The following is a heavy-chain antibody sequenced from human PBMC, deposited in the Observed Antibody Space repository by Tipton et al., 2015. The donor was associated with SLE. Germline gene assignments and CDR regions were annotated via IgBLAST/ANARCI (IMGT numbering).Heavy chain of an antibody. CDR1: GGSITSRY. D-gene: IGHD3-22*01. Sequence: TLSLTCTVSGGSITSRYWNWVRQPPGKGLEWIGYIYYSGATSYNSSLKSRVTISVDSAKNQFSLKVNSMAAADTAVYHCARGYYESNGYYSFDYWGLGALVTVSS. V-gene: IGHV4-59*11. CDR3: ARGYYESNGYYSFDY. CDR2: IYYSGAT. J-gene: IGHJ4*02.